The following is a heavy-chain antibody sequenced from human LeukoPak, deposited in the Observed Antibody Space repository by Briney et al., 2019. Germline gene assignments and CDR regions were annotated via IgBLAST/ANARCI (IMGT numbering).Heavy chain of an antibody. J-gene: IGHJ5*02. CDR3: VGGDSGRYPLPFDP. D-gene: IGHD1-26*01. Sequence: GGSLRLSCAASGFTFSSHEMNWVRQAPGKGLEWVSYISGSGSPIYYADSVKGRFTISRDNAKNSLYLQMNSLRVEDTALYYCVGGDSGRYPLPFDPWGQGTRVTVSS. CDR1: GFTFSSHE. V-gene: IGHV3-48*03. CDR2: ISGSGSPI.